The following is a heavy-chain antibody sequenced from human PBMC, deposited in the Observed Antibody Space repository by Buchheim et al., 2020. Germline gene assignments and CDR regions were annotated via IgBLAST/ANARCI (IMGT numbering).Heavy chain of an antibody. CDR1: GGPISSSSYY. Sequence: QLQLQESGPGLVKPSETLSLTCTVSGGPISSSSYYWGWIRQPPGKGLEWIGSIYYSGSTYYNPSLKSRVTISVETSKNQFSLKLSSVTAADTAVYYCARVGGIAVAGTYYYYYGMDVWGQGTT. D-gene: IGHD6-19*01. CDR2: IYYSGST. V-gene: IGHV4-39*01. CDR3: ARVGGIAVAGTYYYYYGMDV. J-gene: IGHJ6*02.